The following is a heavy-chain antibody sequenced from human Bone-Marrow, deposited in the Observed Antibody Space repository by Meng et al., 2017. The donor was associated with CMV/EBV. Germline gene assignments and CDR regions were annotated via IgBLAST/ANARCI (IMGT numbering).Heavy chain of an antibody. CDR3: ARRTEGATTYNWFDP. CDR1: GYSFTSYW. CDR2: IYPGDSDT. Sequence: GESLKISCKGSGYSFTSYWIGWVRQMPGKGLEWMGIIYPGDSDTRYSPSFQGQVTISADKSISTAYLQWSSLKASDTAMYYCARRTEGATTYNWFDPWGQGTLVTGSS. J-gene: IGHJ5*02. V-gene: IGHV5-51*01. D-gene: IGHD1-26*01.